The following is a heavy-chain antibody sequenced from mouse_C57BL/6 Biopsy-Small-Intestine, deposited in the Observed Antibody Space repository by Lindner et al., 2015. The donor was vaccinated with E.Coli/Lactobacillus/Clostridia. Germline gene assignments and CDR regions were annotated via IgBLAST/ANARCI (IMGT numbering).Heavy chain of an antibody. D-gene: IGHD1-1*02. CDR2: MKSTSDDA. J-gene: IGHJ4*01. CDR1: GNIFTTSD. CDR3: AIIIHSPHCTSTSCSRWFAP. Sequence: SVKVSCKASGNIFTTSDITWVRQATGQGLEWMGWMKSTSDDADYALRFQGRLRMTRDTSADTAYMELSRLTSDDTAVYYCAIIIHSPHCTSTSCSRWFAPWGQGTLVTVSS. V-gene: IGHV1-74*01.